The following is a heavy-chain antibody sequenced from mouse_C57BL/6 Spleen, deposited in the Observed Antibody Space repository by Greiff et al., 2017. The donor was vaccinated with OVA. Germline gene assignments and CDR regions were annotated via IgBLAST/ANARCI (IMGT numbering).Heavy chain of an antibody. CDR1: GYTFTSYW. CDR2: IDPSDSAT. V-gene: IGHV1-52*01. D-gene: IGHD3-2*01. J-gene: IGHJ4*01. CDR3: ARDSRGAMDY. Sequence: QVQLQQPGAELVRPGSSVKLSCKASGYTFTSYWLHWVKQRPIQGLEWIGNIDPSDSATHYNQKFKDKATLTVDKSSSTAYMQLSSLTSEDSAVYYCARDSRGAMDYWGQGTSVTVSS.